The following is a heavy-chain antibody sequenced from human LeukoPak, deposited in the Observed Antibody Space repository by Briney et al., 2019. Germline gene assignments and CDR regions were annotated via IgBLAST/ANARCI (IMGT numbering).Heavy chain of an antibody. CDR1: GGSISSYY. J-gene: IGHJ5*02. CDR3: ARELIVVVPAAKGGYNWFDP. Sequence: PSETLSLTCTVSGGSISSYYWSWIRQPAGKGLEWIGRIYTSGSTNYNPSLKSRVTMSVDTSKNQFSLKLSSVTAADTAVYYCARELIVVVPAAKGGYNWFDPWGQGTLVTASS. D-gene: IGHD2-2*01. CDR2: IYTSGST. V-gene: IGHV4-4*07.